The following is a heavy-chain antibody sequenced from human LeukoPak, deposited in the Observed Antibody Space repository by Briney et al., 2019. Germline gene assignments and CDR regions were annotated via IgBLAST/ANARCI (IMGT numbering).Heavy chain of an antibody. D-gene: IGHD2-2*01. V-gene: IGHV3-21*01. CDR2: IDSSSRYT. Sequence: PGGSLRLSCAASGFTFSSYNMDWVRQAPGKGLEWVSFIDSSSRYTYQADSVKGRVTISRDNAKSSVFLQMNSLRAEDTAVYYCARVGGHCTSTSCPPPDYWGQGTLVTVSS. CDR1: GFTFSSYN. J-gene: IGHJ4*02. CDR3: ARVGGHCTSTSCPPPDY.